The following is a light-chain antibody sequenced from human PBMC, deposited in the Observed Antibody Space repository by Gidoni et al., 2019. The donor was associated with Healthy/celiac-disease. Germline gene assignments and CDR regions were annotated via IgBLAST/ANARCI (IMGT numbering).Light chain of an antibody. Sequence: EIVLTQSPATLSLSPGERATLSCRASQSVSSYLAWYQQKPGQAPRLLIYDASNRATGIPARFSGSGSVTDFTLTISSLEPEDFAVYYCQQRSNWPPLVTFGGGTKVEIK. CDR1: QSVSSY. CDR3: QQRSNWPPLVT. CDR2: DAS. J-gene: IGKJ4*01. V-gene: IGKV3-11*01.